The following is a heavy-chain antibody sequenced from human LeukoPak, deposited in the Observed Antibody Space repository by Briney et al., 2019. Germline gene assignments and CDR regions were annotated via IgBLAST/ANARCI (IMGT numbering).Heavy chain of an antibody. Sequence: GGSLRLSCAASGFTFSSYSMNWVRQAPGKGLEWVSAISGSGGSTYYADSVKGRFTISRDTSKNTLYLQMNSLRTDDTAVYYCAKPMGDFWSGYMAVGYWGQGTLVTVSS. CDR2: ISGSGGST. D-gene: IGHD3-3*01. CDR3: AKPMGDFWSGYMAVGY. CDR1: GFTFSSYS. V-gene: IGHV3-23*01. J-gene: IGHJ4*02.